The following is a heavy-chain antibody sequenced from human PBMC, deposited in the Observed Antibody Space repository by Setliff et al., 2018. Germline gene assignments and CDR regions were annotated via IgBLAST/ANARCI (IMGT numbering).Heavy chain of an antibody. CDR2: INSGGSST. V-gene: IGHV3-23*01. CDR3: ARDVFCSGGSCDNWFDP. CDR1: GFTFSSSS. D-gene: IGHD2-15*01. J-gene: IGHJ5*02. Sequence: GGSLRLSCAASGFTFSSSSMTWVRQAPGKGLEWVSAINSGGSSTYYADSVKGRFTISRDNAKSTLYPQMNSLRAEDTAVYYCARDVFCSGGSCDNWFDPWGQGTLVTVSS.